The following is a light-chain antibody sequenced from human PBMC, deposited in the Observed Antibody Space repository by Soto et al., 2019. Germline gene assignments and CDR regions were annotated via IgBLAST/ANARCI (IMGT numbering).Light chain of an antibody. CDR3: QVWDSSSVV. Sequence: SYELNQPPSVSVAPGKTARITCGGNNIGSKSVHWYQQKPGQAPVLVIYYDSDRPSGIPERFSGSNSGNTATLTISRVEAGDEADYYCQVWDSSSVVFGGGTKLTVL. CDR1: NIGSKS. J-gene: IGLJ2*01. CDR2: YDS. V-gene: IGLV3-21*04.